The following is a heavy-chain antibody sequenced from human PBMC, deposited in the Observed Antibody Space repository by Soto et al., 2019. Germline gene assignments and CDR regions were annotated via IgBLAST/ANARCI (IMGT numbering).Heavy chain of an antibody. CDR3: ARITRS. V-gene: IGHV3-23*01. J-gene: IGHJ5*02. CDR2: LSGDGKAT. CDR1: GLTVGSSA. Sequence: SLRLSCAASGLTVGSSAMTWVRQAPGKGLEWISSLSGDGKATYYADSVKGRFTISRDISKNTLFLQMDSLRVEDTAIYFCARITRSWGQGTRVTVSS. D-gene: IGHD3-3*01.